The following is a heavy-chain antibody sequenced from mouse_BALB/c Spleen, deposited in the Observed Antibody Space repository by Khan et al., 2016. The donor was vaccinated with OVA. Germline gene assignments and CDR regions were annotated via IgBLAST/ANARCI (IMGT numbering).Heavy chain of an antibody. V-gene: IGHV2-6-5*01. Sequence: QVQLKESGPGLVAPSQSLSITCTVSGFSLTDYGVSWIRQPPGKGLEWLGVIWGGGSTYYNSALKSRLSISKDNSESQVFLKMNSLQTDETAIYYCAKGVWSYYFTLDYWGQGTSVTVSS. D-gene: IGHD2-10*02. CDR3: AKGVWSYYFTLDY. CDR2: IWGGGST. J-gene: IGHJ4*01. CDR1: GFSLTDYG.